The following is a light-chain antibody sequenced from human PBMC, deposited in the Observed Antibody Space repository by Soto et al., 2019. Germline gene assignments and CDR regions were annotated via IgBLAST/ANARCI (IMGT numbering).Light chain of an antibody. CDR3: QQSYSTRLT. Sequence: DLQMTQSPSSLSASVGDRVTITCRASQSISSYLNWYQQKPGKAPNLLIYAASSLQSGVPSRFSGSGAGTDFTLAISSLQPEDFATYYCQQSYSTRLTCGQGTRLEIK. CDR1: QSISSY. V-gene: IGKV1-39*01. CDR2: AAS. J-gene: IGKJ5*01.